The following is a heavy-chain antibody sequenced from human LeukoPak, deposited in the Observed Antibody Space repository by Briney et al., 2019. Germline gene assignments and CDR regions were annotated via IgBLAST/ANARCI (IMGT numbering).Heavy chain of an antibody. V-gene: IGHV3-48*02. CDR3: ARRTVGFDY. Sequence: PGGSLRLFCVASGFTFSSYSMNWVRQAPGKGLEWVSYISSTSSTIYYADSVKGRFTISRDNAKNSLSLQMNSLRDEGTAVYYCARRTVGFDYWGQGTLVTVS. D-gene: IGHD4-23*01. CDR1: GFTFSSYS. CDR2: ISSTSSTI. J-gene: IGHJ4*02.